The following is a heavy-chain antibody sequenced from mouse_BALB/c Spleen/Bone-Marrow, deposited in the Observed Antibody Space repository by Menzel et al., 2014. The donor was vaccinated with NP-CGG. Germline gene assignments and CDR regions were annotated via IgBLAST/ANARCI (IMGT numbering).Heavy chain of an antibody. Sequence: EVKVVESGGGLVKPGGSLKLSCAASGFTFSSYAMSWVRQTPEKRLEWVATISSGGSYTYYPDSVKGRSTISRDNAKNTLYLQMSSLRSEDTAIYYCARQGDGYFDYWGQGTTLTVSS. J-gene: IGHJ2*01. D-gene: IGHD2-3*01. CDR1: GFTFSSYA. CDR2: ISSGGSYT. V-gene: IGHV5-9-3*01. CDR3: ARQGDGYFDY.